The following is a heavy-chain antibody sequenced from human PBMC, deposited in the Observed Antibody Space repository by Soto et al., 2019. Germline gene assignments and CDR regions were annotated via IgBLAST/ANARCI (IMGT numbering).Heavy chain of an antibody. CDR3: ARYTAGEGGRGY. J-gene: IGHJ4*02. CDR1: GGSMRGQH. CDR2: HHSDST. V-gene: IGHV4-4*09. D-gene: IGHD2-21*02. Sequence: QVQLQESGPGLVKPSETLSLTCTVSGGSMRGQHWSWIRQPPGKGLEWIGHHSDSTNYNPSLKSRITISTDTSKNQFSPKLSSVTAADTAVYYCARYTAGEGGRGYWGQGTLVPVSS.